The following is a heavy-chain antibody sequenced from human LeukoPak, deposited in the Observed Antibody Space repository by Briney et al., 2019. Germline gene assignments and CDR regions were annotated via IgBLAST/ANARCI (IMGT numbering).Heavy chain of an antibody. Sequence: GGSLRLPCAASGFTFSSYAMHWVRQAPGKGLEWVAVISYDGSNKYYADSVKGRFTISRDNSKNTLYLQMNSLRAEDTAVYYCARELVRDYYYYYGMDVWGQGTTVTVSS. D-gene: IGHD6-13*01. CDR2: ISYDGSNK. CDR1: GFTFSSYA. J-gene: IGHJ6*02. V-gene: IGHV3-30*04. CDR3: ARELVRDYYYYYGMDV.